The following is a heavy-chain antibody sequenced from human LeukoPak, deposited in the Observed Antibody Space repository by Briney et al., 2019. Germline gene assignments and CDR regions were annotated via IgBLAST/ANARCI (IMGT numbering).Heavy chain of an antibody. Sequence: GGSLRLSCGASGFTFSDYYMTWVRQAPGKGLECVSVIYSGGSTYYADSVKGRFTVSRDNSKNTLYLQMNSLRAEDTAMYYCARGLGYCTSTTCLLPFDYWGQGTLVTVSS. D-gene: IGHD2-2*01. CDR1: GFTFSDYY. CDR3: ARGLGYCTSTTCLLPFDY. V-gene: IGHV3-53*01. J-gene: IGHJ4*02. CDR2: IYSGGST.